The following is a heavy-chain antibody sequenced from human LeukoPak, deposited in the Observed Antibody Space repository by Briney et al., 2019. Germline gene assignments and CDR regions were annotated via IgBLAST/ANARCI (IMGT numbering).Heavy chain of an antibody. CDR3: ARAQVVPAPGDP. CDR2: ISAYNGNT. CDR1: GYTFTSYG. Sequence: ASVKVSCKASGYTFTSYGISWVRQAPGQGLEWMGWISAYNGNTNYAQKLQGRVTMTTDTSTSTAYMELRSLRPDGTAVYYCARAQVVPAPGDPWGQGTLVTVSS. V-gene: IGHV1-18*01. J-gene: IGHJ5*02. D-gene: IGHD2-2*01.